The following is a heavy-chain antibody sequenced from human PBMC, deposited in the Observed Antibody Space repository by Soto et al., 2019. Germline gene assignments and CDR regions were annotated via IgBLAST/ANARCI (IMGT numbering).Heavy chain of an antibody. V-gene: IGHV2-26*01. CDR1: GFSLSNARMG. CDR3: ARTMYYYDSSGVYYYYYGMDV. CDR2: IFSNDEK. J-gene: IGHJ6*02. D-gene: IGHD3-22*01. Sequence: SGPTLVNPTETLTLTRTVSGFSLSNARMGVSWIRQPPGKALEWLAHIFSNDEKSYSTSLKSRLTISKDTSKSQVVLTMTNMDPVDTATYYCARTMYYYDSSGVYYYYYGMDVRGQGTTVTVSS.